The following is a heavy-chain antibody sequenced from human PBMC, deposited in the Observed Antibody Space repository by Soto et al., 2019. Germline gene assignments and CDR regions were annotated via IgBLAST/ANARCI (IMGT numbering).Heavy chain of an antibody. CDR2: IKQDGSEK. D-gene: IGHD2-2*01. V-gene: IGHV3-7*01. CDR3: ARELPDIVVVPAGEYYYYYYMDG. Sequence: PGGSLRLSCAASGFTFSSYWMSWVRQAPGKGLEWVANIKQDGSEKYYVDSVKGRFTISRDNAKNSLYLQMNSLRAEDTAVYYCARELPDIVVVPAGEYYYYYYMDGWGKGTTVTVAS. J-gene: IGHJ6*03. CDR1: GFTFSSYW.